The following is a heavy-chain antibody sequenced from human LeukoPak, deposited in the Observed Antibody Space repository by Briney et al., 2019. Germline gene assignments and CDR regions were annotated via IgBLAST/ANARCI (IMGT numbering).Heavy chain of an antibody. CDR1: GYIFTRYG. CDR3: AREDGHDYGGNPNDY. Sequence: ASVKVSCKASGYIFTRYGISWVRQAPGQGLEWLGWISALYGNTNYAQKFQGRLTMTTDTSTNTAYMDLRSLRPDDTAVYYCAREDGHDYGGNPNDYWGQGTLVTVSS. D-gene: IGHD4-23*01. CDR2: ISALYGNT. V-gene: IGHV1-18*01. J-gene: IGHJ4*02.